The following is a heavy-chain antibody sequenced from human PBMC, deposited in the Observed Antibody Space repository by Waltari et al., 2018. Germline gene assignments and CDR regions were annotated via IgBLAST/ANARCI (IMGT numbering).Heavy chain of an antibody. CDR1: GDSLTNNFW. J-gene: IGHJ5*01. CDR3: ARDRGKGLYLDS. D-gene: IGHD2-15*01. Sequence: QVQLRESGPGLVNPSGTLSLICIVSGDSLTNNFWWSWVRQRPGKSLEWLGQIYRTGKTNYNPSLESRVIVSIDTSNQQLSLKLTSATAADMAIYYCARDRGKGLYLDSWGQGILVTVSP. CDR2: IYRTGKT. V-gene: IGHV4-4*02.